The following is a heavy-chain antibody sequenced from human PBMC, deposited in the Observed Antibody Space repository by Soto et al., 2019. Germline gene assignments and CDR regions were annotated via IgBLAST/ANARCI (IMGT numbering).Heavy chain of an antibody. CDR2: INPNSGGT. D-gene: IGHD2-8*01. CDR3: AREGFACTNGVCYNWFDP. Sequence: QVQLVQSGAEVKKPGASVKVSCKASGYTFTGYYMHWVRQAPGQGLEWMGWINPNSGGTNYAQKFQGWVTMTRDTSISTAYMELSRLRSDDTAVYYCAREGFACTNGVCYNWFDPWGQGTLVTVSS. CDR1: GYTFTGYY. V-gene: IGHV1-2*04. J-gene: IGHJ5*02.